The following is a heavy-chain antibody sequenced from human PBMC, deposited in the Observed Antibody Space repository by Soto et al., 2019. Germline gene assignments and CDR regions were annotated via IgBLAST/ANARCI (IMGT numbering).Heavy chain of an antibody. V-gene: IGHV3-30-3*01. CDR3: ARDGGMTTVTTNYYYGMDV. Sequence: GGSLRLSCAASGFTFSTYAMHWVRQAPGKGLEWVAVISYDGSNKYYADSVKGRFTISRDNSKNTLYLQMNSLRAEDTAVYYCARDGGMTTVTTNYYYGMDVWGQGTTVTVSS. CDR1: GFTFSTYA. D-gene: IGHD4-4*01. CDR2: ISYDGSNK. J-gene: IGHJ6*02.